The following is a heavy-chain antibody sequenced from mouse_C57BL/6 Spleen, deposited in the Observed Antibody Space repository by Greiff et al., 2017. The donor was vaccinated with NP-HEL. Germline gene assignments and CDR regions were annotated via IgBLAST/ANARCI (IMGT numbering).Heavy chain of an antibody. J-gene: IGHJ4*01. Sequence: QVQLQQSGAELMKPGASVKLSCKATGYTFTGYWIEWVKQRPGHGLEWIGEILPGSGSTNYNVKFKGKATFTADTSSNTAYMQLSSLTTEDSAIYYCARRWLKRLDYAMDYWGQGTSVTVSS. V-gene: IGHV1-9*01. D-gene: IGHD2-3*01. CDR2: ILPGSGST. CDR3: ARRWLKRLDYAMDY. CDR1: GYTFTGYW.